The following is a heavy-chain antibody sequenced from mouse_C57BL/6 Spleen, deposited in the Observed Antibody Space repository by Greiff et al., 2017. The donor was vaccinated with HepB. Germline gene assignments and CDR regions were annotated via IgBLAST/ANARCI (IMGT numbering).Heavy chain of an antibody. V-gene: IGHV1-69*01. CDR2: IDPSDSYT. J-gene: IGHJ2*01. D-gene: IGHD1-1*01. CDR3: ARFLITTVGGFDY. Sequence: VQLQQSGAELVMPGASVKLSCKASGYTFTSYWMHWVKQRPGQGLEWIGEIDPSDSYTNYNQKFKGKSTLTVDKSSSTAYMQLSSLTSEDSAVYYCARFLITTVGGFDYWGQGTTLTVSS. CDR1: GYTFTSYW.